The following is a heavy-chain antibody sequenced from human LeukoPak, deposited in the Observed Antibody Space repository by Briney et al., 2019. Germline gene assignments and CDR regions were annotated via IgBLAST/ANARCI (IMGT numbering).Heavy chain of an antibody. CDR2: INHSGST. D-gene: IGHD3-10*02. Sequence: KPSETLSLTCAVYGGSFSGYYWSWIRQPPGKGLEWIGEINHSGSTNYNPSLKSRVTILVDTSKNQFSLKLSSVTAADTAVYYCARYLRGVTHDAFDIWGQGTMVTVSS. CDR3: ARYLRGVTHDAFDI. CDR1: GGSFSGYY. V-gene: IGHV4-34*01. J-gene: IGHJ3*02.